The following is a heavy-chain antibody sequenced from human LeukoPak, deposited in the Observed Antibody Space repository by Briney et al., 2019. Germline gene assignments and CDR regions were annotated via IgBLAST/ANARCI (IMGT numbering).Heavy chain of an antibody. Sequence: SETLSLTCTVSGGSPRSSSYYWGWIRQPPGKGLGWSRSIYYSGSTYYNPSLKSRVTISVDTSKNQFSLKLSSVTAADTAVYYCARQKDDYSNRRDDYWGEGTLVTVSS. CDR1: GGSPRSSSYY. V-gene: IGHV4-39*01. CDR3: ARQKDDYSNRRDDY. D-gene: IGHD4-11*01. J-gene: IGHJ4*02. CDR2: IYYSGST.